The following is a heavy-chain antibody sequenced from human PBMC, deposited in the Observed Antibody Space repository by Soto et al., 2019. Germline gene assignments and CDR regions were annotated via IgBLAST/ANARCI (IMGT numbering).Heavy chain of an antibody. CDR1: RFIFSDYA. J-gene: IGHJ5*01. CDR3: AKDAVSYNGKWDWFDS. Sequence: DVQLLESGGGLVQPGGSLTLSCAASRFIFSDYAMNWVRQAPGKGLEWVSSIGGGNTDRYYADSVKGRFTISRDNSKNTMYLQMNRLRDDGTAVYYCAKDAVSYNGKWDWFDSWGQGTLVTVSS. D-gene: IGHD1-26*01. CDR2: IGGGNTDR. V-gene: IGHV3-23*01.